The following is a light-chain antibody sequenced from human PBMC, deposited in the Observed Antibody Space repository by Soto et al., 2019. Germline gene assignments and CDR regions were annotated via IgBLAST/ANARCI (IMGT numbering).Light chain of an antibody. J-gene: IGKJ3*01. Sequence: EIVLTQSPGTLSFSPGERATLTCRASQSVSSSYLAWFQQKPGQAPRLLIYGASSRATGIPDRFSGSGSGTDFPLNIRRLEPEDFAVYYCQQYGNAPFTFGPGTKVDIK. V-gene: IGKV3-20*01. CDR1: QSVSSSY. CDR3: QQYGNAPFT. CDR2: GAS.